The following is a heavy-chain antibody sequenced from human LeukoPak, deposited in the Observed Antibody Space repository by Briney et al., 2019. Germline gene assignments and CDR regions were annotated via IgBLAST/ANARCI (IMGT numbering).Heavy chain of an antibody. Sequence: SLKVSCKASGGTFSSYAISWVRQAPGQGLEWMGGIIPIFGTANYAQKFQGRVTITADESTRTAYMEMSSLRSEDTAVYYCASVIVATPPGTVFDYWGQGTLVTVSS. V-gene: IGHV1-69*13. D-gene: IGHD5-12*01. J-gene: IGHJ4*02. CDR1: GGTFSSYA. CDR2: IIPIFGTA. CDR3: ASVIVATPPGTVFDY.